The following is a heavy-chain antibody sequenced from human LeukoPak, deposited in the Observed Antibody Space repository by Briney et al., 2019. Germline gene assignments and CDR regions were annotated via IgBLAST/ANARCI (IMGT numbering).Heavy chain of an antibody. V-gene: IGHV3-48*01. CDR2: ISSSSGTI. CDR3: AKNGAVSGYADY. J-gene: IGHJ4*02. Sequence: GGSLRLSCAASGFTFSIYSMSWARQAPGKGLEWVSYISSSSGTINYADSVKGRFTISRDDAKNSLYLQINSLRAEDTAVYYCAKNGAVSGYADYWGQGTLVTVSS. D-gene: IGHD6-19*01. CDR1: GFTFSIYS.